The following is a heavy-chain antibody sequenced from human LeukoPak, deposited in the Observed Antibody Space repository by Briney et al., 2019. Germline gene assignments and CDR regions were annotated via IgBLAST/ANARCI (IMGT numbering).Heavy chain of an antibody. J-gene: IGHJ4*02. D-gene: IGHD6-19*01. CDR2: INDGGGNT. CDR1: GXTFSIYA. CDR3: GGYISGFYDY. V-gene: IGHV3-23*01. Sequence: GGSLRLSCAASGXTFSIYAMSWVRLAPGKGLEWVSTINDGGGNTYYADSVRGRFTISRDNSAGTLFLQMNSLRAEDTAMYYCGGYISGFYDYWGQGTLVTVSS.